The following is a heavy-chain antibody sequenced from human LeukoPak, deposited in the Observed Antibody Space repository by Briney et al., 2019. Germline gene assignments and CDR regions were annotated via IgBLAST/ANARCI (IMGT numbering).Heavy chain of an antibody. V-gene: IGHV3-11*01. CDR3: ARDKGITMVRGVRVNAFDI. Sequence: PGGSLRLSCAASGFTFSDYYMSWIRQAPGKGLEWVSYISSSGSTIYYADSVKGRFTISRDNVKNSLYLQMNSLRAEDTAVYYCARDKGITMVRGVRVNAFDIWGQGTMVTVSS. CDR2: ISSSGSTI. CDR1: GFTFSDYY. D-gene: IGHD3-10*01. J-gene: IGHJ3*02.